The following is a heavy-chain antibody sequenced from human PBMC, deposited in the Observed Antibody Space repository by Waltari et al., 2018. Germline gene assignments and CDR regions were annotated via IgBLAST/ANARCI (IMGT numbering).Heavy chain of an antibody. J-gene: IGHJ3*02. CDR2: ISRSSTYI. D-gene: IGHD3-3*01. CDR1: GFTFRSYS. Sequence: EVQLVESGGGLVKSGGSQRLSCAASGFTFRSYSMNWVRQAPGKGLEWLSIISRSSTYIYYSDSVKGRFTISRDNAKNSVFLQMNSLRAEDTAMYYCARAGLSASGVVLDDAFDIWGQGTMVTVSS. V-gene: IGHV3-21*01. CDR3: ARAGLSASGVVLDDAFDI.